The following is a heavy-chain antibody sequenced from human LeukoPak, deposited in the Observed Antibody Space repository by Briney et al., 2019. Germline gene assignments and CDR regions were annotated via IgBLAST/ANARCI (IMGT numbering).Heavy chain of an antibody. V-gene: IGHV4-39*01. CDR2: IYYSGST. D-gene: IGHD3-3*01. CDR3: ARSVDIWSRNWIDP. CDR1: GGSIGSSDYY. Sequence: PSETLSLTCTVSGGSIGSSDYYWDWIRQPPGKGLEWIGSIYYSGSTYYNPSLKSRVTISVDTSKNQFSLKLSSVMAADTAVYYCARSVDIWSRNWIDPWGQGTLVTVSS. J-gene: IGHJ5*02.